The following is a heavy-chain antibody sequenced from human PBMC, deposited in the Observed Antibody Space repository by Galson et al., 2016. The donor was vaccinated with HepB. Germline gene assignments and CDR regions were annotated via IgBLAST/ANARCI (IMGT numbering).Heavy chain of an antibody. J-gene: IGHJ6*03. CDR2: INHSGST. D-gene: IGHD4-17*01. CDR3: ARGDNPDYGDYASAYYYMDV. CDR1: GGSFSGYY. Sequence: ETLSLTCAVYGGSFSGYYWSWIRQPPGKGLEWIGEINHSGSTNYNPSLKSRVTISVDTSKNQYSLKLSSVTAADTAVYYCARGDNPDYGDYASAYYYMDVWGKGTTVTVSS. V-gene: IGHV4-34*01.